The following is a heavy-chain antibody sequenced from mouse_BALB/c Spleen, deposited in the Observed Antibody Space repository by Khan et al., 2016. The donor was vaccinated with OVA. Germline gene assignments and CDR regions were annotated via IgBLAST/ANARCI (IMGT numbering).Heavy chain of an antibody. Sequence: QIQLVQSGPELKKPGATVKISCKASGYTFTDYSMHWVKQAPGKGLKWMGWINTETGEPTYADDFKGRFAFSLETSASTAYLQINNLKHEDTATYCGDRDRYDYFDYWGQGTTLTVSS. CDR3: DRDRYDYFDY. CDR1: GYTFTDYS. V-gene: IGHV9-2-1*01. J-gene: IGHJ2*01. D-gene: IGHD2-14*01. CDR2: INTETGEP.